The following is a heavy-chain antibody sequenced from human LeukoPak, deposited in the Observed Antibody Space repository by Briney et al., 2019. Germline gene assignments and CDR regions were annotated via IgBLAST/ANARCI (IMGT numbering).Heavy chain of an antibody. J-gene: IGHJ2*01. CDR2: ITRSSSSI. CDR1: GFSFSTYS. V-gene: IGHV3-21*03. CDR3: ARDHIWYFDL. Sequence: PGGSLRLSCAASGFSFSTYSMSWVRQAPGKGLEWVSAITRSSSSIYYADSVKGRFTISRDNAKKSVYLQMNSLRAEDTAVYYCARDHIWYFDLWGRGTLVTVSS.